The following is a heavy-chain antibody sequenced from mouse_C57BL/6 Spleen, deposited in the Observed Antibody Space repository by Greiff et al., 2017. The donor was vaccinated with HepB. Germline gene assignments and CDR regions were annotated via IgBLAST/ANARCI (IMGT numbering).Heavy chain of an antibody. CDR3: ERHGALYYDDAMDY. D-gene: IGHD2-4*01. CDR2: FYPGSGSI. V-gene: IGHV1-62-2*01. Sequence: VQGVESGAELVKPGASVKLSCKASGYTFTEYTIHWVKQRPGQGLERIGWFYPGSGSIKYNEKFKDKATLTADKCSSTVYMELSRLTSEDCAVYFCERHGALYYDDAMDYWGQGTSVTVSS. CDR1: GYTFTEYT. J-gene: IGHJ4*01.